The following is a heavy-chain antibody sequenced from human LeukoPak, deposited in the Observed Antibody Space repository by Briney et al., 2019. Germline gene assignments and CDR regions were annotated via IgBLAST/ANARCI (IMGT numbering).Heavy chain of an antibody. CDR2: VDYTGSI. CDR3: ARRDYRAWFDP. CDR1: GGAISASSHY. V-gene: IGHV4-39*01. D-gene: IGHD2-21*01. Sequence: SETLSLSCSVSGGAISASSHYWAWVRPPPGKGLEWSGSVDYTGSIRYNTSLKSRATISVDMSKYDLLLTLSSVTAADTAFYYCARRDYRAWFDPWGQGILVTVSP. J-gene: IGHJ5*02.